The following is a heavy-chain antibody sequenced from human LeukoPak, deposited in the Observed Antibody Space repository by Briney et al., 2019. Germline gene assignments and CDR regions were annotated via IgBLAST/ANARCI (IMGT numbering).Heavy chain of an antibody. CDR3: AITGGPTVTAFDL. Sequence: GLSLSLSCVASRFIFRNYWMMWVSQPPGKGLEWVANINHDGGDKNYVDSVKGRFTISRDNAKSSLYLQMNSLRVEDTAVYYCAITGGPTVTAFDLWGQGILVTVSS. V-gene: IGHV3-7*02. D-gene: IGHD4-17*01. J-gene: IGHJ4*02. CDR1: RFIFRNYW. CDR2: INHDGGDK.